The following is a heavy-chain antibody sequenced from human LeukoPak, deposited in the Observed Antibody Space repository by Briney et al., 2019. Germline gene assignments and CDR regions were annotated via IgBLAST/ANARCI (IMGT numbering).Heavy chain of an antibody. Sequence: GGSLRLSCAASGFTFSSYDMHWVRHATGKGLEWVSAIGTAGDTYYPGSVKGRFTISRENAKNSLYLQMNSLRAGDTAVYYCARGRGSGSFYGGWYFDLWGRGTLDTVSS. D-gene: IGHD3-10*01. J-gene: IGHJ2*01. V-gene: IGHV3-13*01. CDR1: GFTFSSYD. CDR2: IGTAGDT. CDR3: ARGRGSGSFYGGWYFDL.